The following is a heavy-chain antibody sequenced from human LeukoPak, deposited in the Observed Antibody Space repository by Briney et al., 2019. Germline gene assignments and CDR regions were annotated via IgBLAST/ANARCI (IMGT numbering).Heavy chain of an antibody. CDR3: ATHAAVVAATRTHYFYYGMDV. CDR1: GSTFPLYV. V-gene: IGHV1-8*01. D-gene: IGHD2-15*01. CDR2: MNPNMVNT. Sequence: ASVKVSCKASGSTFPLYVLSWLRQASGQGLGGWGGMNPNMVNTGYAQKFQGRVTMTRNTSISTAYMELSSLRSEDTAVYYCATHAAVVAATRTHYFYYGMDVWGQGTTVTVSS. J-gene: IGHJ6*02.